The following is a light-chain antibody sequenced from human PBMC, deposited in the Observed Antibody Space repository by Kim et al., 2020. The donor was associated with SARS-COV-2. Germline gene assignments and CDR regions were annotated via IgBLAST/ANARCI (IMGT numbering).Light chain of an antibody. CDR1: QSVKSNY. Sequence: EIVLTQSPVTLSLSPGERVTLSCRASQSVKSNYLAWYQQRPGQAPRLLIYTASNRATGIPDRFSGSGSGTDFTLTISRLEPEDFAVYYCQQYGSSHSFGQGTKLEI. CDR3: QQYGSSHS. J-gene: IGKJ2*01. CDR2: TAS. V-gene: IGKV3-20*01.